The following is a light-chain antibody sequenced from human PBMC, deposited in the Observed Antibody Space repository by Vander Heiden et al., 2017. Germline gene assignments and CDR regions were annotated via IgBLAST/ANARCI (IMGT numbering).Light chain of an antibody. CDR3: QQSYGAPYN. J-gene: IGKJ2*01. CDR2: AAS. CDR1: ERIDHY. V-gene: IGKV1-39*01. Sequence: DIQMTQSPPSLSASLGDRVTITCRASERIDHYLNWYRQKPGKGPELLIYAASNLQSWVPSSFSGSGSGTDFTLTIASLRPEDFATYYCQQSYGAPYNFGQGTKLE.